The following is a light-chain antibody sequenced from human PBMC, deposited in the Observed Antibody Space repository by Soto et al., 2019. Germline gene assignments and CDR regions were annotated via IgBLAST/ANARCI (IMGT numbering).Light chain of an antibody. CDR2: KNN. CDR1: SSNIGSNY. CDR3: AAWDDSLSGSYV. V-gene: IGLV1-47*01. Sequence: QAVVTQPPSASGTPGQRVSISCSGSSSNIGSNYVYWFQQLPGTAPKLLMYKNNKRPSGVPDRFSGSKSGTSASLAISVLRSEDEADYYCAAWDDSLSGSYVFGTGTKVTVL. J-gene: IGLJ1*01.